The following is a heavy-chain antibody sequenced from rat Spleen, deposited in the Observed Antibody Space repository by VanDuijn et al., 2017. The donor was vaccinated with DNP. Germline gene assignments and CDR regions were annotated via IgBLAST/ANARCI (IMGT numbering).Heavy chain of an antibody. Sequence: EVQLVESGGGLVQPGNSLKLSCVASGFTFSDYAMAWVRQSPKMGLEWVATIIYDGSRAFYRDSVTGRFTISRDFAKSTLYLQMDSLRSEDSATYFCTTRGIYGGYDYWGQGVMVTVSS. V-gene: IGHV5S10*01. CDR1: GFTFSDYA. CDR2: IIYDGSRA. CDR3: TTRGIYGGYDY. D-gene: IGHD1-11*01. J-gene: IGHJ2*01.